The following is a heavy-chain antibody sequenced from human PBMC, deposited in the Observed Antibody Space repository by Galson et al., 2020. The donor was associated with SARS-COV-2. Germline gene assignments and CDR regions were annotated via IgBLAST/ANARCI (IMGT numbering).Heavy chain of an antibody. CDR2: INSSGST. CDR3: AREENFFLVLTATRMCYFDY. D-gene: IGHD2-21*02. J-gene: IGHJ4*02. CDR1: GGSFSGYY. Sequence: SETLSLICAVYGGSFSGYYWRWIRQPPGKGLEWIGEINSSGSTNYNPSPNTRVTIPVDTSKNHFSLKLSSVTAADTAVYYCAREENFFLVLTATRMCYFDYWGRGTLATVSS. V-gene: IGHV4-34*01.